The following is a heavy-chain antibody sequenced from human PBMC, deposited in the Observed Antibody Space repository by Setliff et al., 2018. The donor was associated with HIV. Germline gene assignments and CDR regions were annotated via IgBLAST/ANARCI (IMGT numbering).Heavy chain of an antibody. Sequence: SETLSLTCAVYGGSLGGYYWSWIRQPPGKGLEWIGEVNHSGNTNYIPSLKSRVTIALDTSKNQFSLNLSSATAADTAVYYCARGFGDFSSMIYYYYGMDVWGQGTTVTVSS. J-gene: IGHJ6*02. CDR3: ARGFGDFSSMIYYYYGMDV. CDR2: VNHSGNT. CDR1: GGSLGGYY. V-gene: IGHV4-34*01. D-gene: IGHD3-10*01.